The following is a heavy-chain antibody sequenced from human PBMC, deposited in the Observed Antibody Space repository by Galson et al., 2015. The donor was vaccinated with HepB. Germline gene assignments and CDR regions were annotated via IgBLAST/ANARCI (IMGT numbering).Heavy chain of an antibody. J-gene: IGHJ1*01. CDR1: GFTFSSYA. CDR3: ATHLIGGYSRGNRDEYFQH. V-gene: IGHV3-23*01. Sequence: SLRLSCAASGFTFSSYAMSWVRQAPGKGLEWVSAISGSGGSTYYADSVKGRFTISRDNSKNTLYLQMNSLRAEDTAVYYCATHLIGGYSRGNRDEYFQHWGQGTLVTVSS. D-gene: IGHD6-19*01. CDR2: ISGSGGST.